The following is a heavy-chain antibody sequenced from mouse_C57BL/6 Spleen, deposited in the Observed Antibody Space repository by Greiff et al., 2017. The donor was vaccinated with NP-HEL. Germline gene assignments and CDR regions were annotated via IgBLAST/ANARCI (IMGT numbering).Heavy chain of an antibody. D-gene: IGHD2-3*01. J-gene: IGHJ3*01. CDR2: INPSTGGT. CDR1: GYSFTGYY. CDR3: ARGADGYYRFAY. V-gene: IGHV1-42*01. Sequence: DVQLQESGPELVKPGASVKISCKASGYSFTGYYMNWVKQSPEKSLEWIGVINPSTGGTTYNQTFKAKATLTVDKSSSTAYMQLKSLTSEDSAVYYCARGADGYYRFAYWGQGTLVTVSA.